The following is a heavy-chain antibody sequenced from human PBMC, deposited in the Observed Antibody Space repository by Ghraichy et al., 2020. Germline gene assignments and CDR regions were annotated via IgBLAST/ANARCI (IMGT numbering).Heavy chain of an antibody. D-gene: IGHD6-19*01. Sequence: SETLSLTCTVSGDSITNHYWSWVRQPPGKGLEWIGFIYYRGSTSSNPSLKNRVTISVDTSKREIYLRLNSVIAADTAVYYCAREKWLSPNAFDLWGQGTLVTVSS. J-gene: IGHJ3*01. V-gene: IGHV4-59*11. CDR2: IYYRGST. CDR3: AREKWLSPNAFDL. CDR1: GDSITNHY.